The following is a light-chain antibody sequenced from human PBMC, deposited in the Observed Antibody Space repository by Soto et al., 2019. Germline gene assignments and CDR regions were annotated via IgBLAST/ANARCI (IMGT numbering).Light chain of an antibody. Sequence: QSVLTQPASVSVSPGQSITIYCTGTSSDVGGYNYVSWYQQHPGKAPKLMIYEVTNRPSGVSNRFSGSKSGNTASLTISGLQAEDEADYYCSSYTSSSTWVFGGGTKLTVL. J-gene: IGLJ3*02. CDR1: SSDVGGYNY. CDR3: SSYTSSSTWV. V-gene: IGLV2-14*01. CDR2: EVT.